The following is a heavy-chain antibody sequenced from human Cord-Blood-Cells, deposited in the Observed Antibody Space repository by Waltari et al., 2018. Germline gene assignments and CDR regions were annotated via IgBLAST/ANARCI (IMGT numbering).Heavy chain of an antibody. J-gene: IGHJ3*02. V-gene: IGHV1-69*01. CDR3: ARGGGYFAFDI. D-gene: IGHD6-13*01. Sequence: QVQLVQSGAEVKKPGSSVKVSCKASGGTFSSYAISWVRPAPGQGLEGRGGSIPICGTANFAQKFPGSVTITADESTSTAYMELSSLGSEDTAVYYCARGGGYFAFDIWGQGTMVTVSS. CDR1: GGTFSSYA. CDR2: SIPICGTA.